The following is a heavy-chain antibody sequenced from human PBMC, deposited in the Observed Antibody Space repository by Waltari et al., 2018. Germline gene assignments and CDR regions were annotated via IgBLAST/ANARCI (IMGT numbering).Heavy chain of an antibody. J-gene: IGHJ6*03. CDR2: ISSSSSTI. CDR3: ARDYETYYYYYMDV. D-gene: IGHD3-16*01. V-gene: IGHV3-48*04. CDR1: GFPFSSYS. Sequence: EVQLVESGGGLVQPGGSLRLSCAASGFPFSSYSMNWVRQAPGKGLEWVSYISSSSSTIYYADSVKGRFTISRDNAKNSLYLQMNSLRAEDTAVYYCARDYETYYYYYMDVWGKGTTVTISS.